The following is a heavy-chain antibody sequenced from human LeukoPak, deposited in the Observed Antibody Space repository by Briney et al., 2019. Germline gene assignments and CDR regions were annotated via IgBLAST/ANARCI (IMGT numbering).Heavy chain of an antibody. V-gene: IGHV4-39*07. CDR1: GGSISSSSYY. D-gene: IGHD3-3*01. Sequence: SETLSLTCTVSGGSISSSSYYWGWIRQPPGKGLEWIGSIYYSGSTNYNPSLKSRVTISVDTSKNQFSLKLSSVTAADTAAYYCARDRGVRFLAPYGMDVWGQGTTVTVSS. J-gene: IGHJ6*02. CDR2: IYYSGST. CDR3: ARDRGVRFLAPYGMDV.